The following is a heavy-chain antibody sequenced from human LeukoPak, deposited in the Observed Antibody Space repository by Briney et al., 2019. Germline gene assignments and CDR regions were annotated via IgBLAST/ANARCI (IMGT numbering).Heavy chain of an antibody. Sequence: SETLSLTCAVYGGSFSGYYWSWIRQPPGKGLEWIGEINRSGSNNYNPSFKNRVTISVDTSKKQFSLKLSSGTAADTAVYYCAKQRRDGYNYWGQGTLVTVSS. J-gene: IGHJ4*02. D-gene: IGHD5-24*01. CDR3: AKQRRDGYNY. V-gene: IGHV4-34*01. CDR2: INRSGSN. CDR1: GGSFSGYY.